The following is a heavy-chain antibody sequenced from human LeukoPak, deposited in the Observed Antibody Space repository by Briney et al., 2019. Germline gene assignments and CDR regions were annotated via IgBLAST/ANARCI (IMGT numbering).Heavy chain of an antibody. CDR2: IYHSGST. CDR3: ARDGYSSSWYWFDP. J-gene: IGHJ5*02. V-gene: IGHV4-38-2*02. D-gene: IGHD6-13*01. Sequence: SEALSLTCTVSGYSISSGYYWGWIRQPPGKGLEWIGSIYHSGSTYYNPSLKSRVTISVDTSKNQFSLKLSSVTAADTAVYYCARDGYSSSWYWFDPWGQGTLVTVSS. CDR1: GYSISSGYY.